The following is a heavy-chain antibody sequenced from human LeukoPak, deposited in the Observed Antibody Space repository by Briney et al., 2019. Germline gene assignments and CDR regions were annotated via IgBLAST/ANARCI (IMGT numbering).Heavy chain of an antibody. CDR3: AKDVPSAYFDY. J-gene: IGHJ4*02. CDR1: GFTFSSYL. CDR2: ISSNGGST. Sequence: GGSLRLSCAASGFTFSSYLMHWVRQGPGKGLEYVSGISSNGGSTHYANSVKGRFTISRDNSKTTLYLQMDSLRAEDTAVYYCAKDVPSAYFDYWGQGTLVTVSS. V-gene: IGHV3-64*01. D-gene: IGHD2-2*01.